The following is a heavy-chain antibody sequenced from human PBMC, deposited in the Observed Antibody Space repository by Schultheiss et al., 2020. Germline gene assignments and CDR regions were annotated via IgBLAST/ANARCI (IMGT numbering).Heavy chain of an antibody. J-gene: IGHJ6*02. CDR1: GGTFSSYT. Sequence: ASVKVSCKASGGTFSSYTISWVRQAPGQGLEWMGRINPNSGGTHYAQKFQGRVTMTRDTSISTAYMELSRLRSDDTAVYYCARGGGSLYGMDVWGQGTTVTVSS. CDR3: ARGGGSLYGMDV. CDR2: INPNSGGT. D-gene: IGHD2-15*01. V-gene: IGHV1-2*06.